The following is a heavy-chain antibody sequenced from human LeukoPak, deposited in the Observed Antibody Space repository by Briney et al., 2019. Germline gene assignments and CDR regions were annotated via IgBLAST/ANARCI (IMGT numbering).Heavy chain of an antibody. CDR3: ARVGTSIAALGRFDP. J-gene: IGHJ5*02. D-gene: IGHD6-6*01. CDR1: GSSISSYY. V-gene: IGHV4-59*01. CDR2: ISYSGST. Sequence: SETLSLTCTVSGSSISSYYWSWIRQPPGKGLEWIGYISYSGSTKYIPSLKSRVTISVDTSKNQFSLKLSSVTAADTAVYYCARVGTSIAALGRFDPWGQGTLVTVSS.